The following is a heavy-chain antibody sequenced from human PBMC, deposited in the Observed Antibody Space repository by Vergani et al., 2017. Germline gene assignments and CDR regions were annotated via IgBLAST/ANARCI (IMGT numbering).Heavy chain of an antibody. V-gene: IGHV3-9*01. CDR2: ISWNSGSI. Sequence: EVQLVESGGGVVRPGGSLRLSCAASGFTFDDYGMHWVRPAPGKGLAWVSGISWNSGSIGYADSVKGRFTISRDNAKNSLYLQMNSLRAEDTAVYYCARAQTPRFGALDIWGQGTMVTVSS. J-gene: IGHJ3*02. CDR3: ARAQTPRFGALDI. D-gene: IGHD2-15*01. CDR1: GFTFDDYG.